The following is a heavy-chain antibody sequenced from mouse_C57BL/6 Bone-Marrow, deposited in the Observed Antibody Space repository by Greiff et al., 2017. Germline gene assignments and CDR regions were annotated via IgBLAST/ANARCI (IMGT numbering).Heavy chain of an antibody. CDR1: GYTFTDYY. V-gene: IGHV1-26*01. D-gene: IGHD2-3*01. Sequence: VQLQQSGPELVKPGASVKISCKASGYTFTDYYMNWVKQSHGKSLEWIGDINPNNGGTSYNQKFKGKATLTVDKSSSTAYMELRSLTSEDSAVYYCARTRWLPWFAYWGQGTLVTVSA. J-gene: IGHJ3*01. CDR2: INPNNGGT. CDR3: ARTRWLPWFAY.